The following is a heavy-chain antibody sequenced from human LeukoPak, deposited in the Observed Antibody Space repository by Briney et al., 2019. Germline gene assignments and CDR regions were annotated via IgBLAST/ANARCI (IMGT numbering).Heavy chain of an antibody. Sequence: GSLRLSCAASGFTFSSYAMSWVRQAPGKGLEWVSAISGSGGSTYYADSVKGRFTISRDNSKNTLYLQMNSLRAEDTAVYYCAKDAYDYYGSGSYDAFDIWGQGTMVTVSS. CDR2: ISGSGGST. CDR3: AKDAYDYYGSGSYDAFDI. V-gene: IGHV3-23*01. D-gene: IGHD3-10*01. J-gene: IGHJ3*02. CDR1: GFTFSSYA.